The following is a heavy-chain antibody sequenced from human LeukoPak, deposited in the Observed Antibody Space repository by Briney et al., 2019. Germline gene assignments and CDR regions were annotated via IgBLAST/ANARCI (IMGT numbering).Heavy chain of an antibody. Sequence: GGSLRLSCAASGFTFSSYWMSWVRQAPGKGLEWMANIKQDGSEKYYVDSVKGRFTISRDNAKNSLYLQMNSLRAEDTAVYYCARLAGGSYGLNWFDPWGQGTLVTVSS. CDR3: ARLAGGSYGLNWFDP. CDR2: IKQDGSEK. J-gene: IGHJ5*02. V-gene: IGHV3-7*01. D-gene: IGHD1-26*01. CDR1: GFTFSSYW.